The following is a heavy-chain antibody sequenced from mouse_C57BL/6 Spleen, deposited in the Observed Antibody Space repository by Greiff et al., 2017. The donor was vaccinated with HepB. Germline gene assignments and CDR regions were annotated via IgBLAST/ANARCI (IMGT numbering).Heavy chain of an antibody. CDR2: INPGSGGT. V-gene: IGHV1-54*01. D-gene: IGHD1-1*01. Sequence: VQLQQSGAELVRPGTSVKVSCKASGYAFTNYLIEWVKQRPGQGLEWIGVINPGSGGTNYNEKFKGKATLTADKSSSTAYMQLSSLTSEDSAVYFCARRGYGRLYYAMDYWGQGTSVTVSS. CDR3: ARRGYGRLYYAMDY. J-gene: IGHJ4*01. CDR1: GYAFTNYL.